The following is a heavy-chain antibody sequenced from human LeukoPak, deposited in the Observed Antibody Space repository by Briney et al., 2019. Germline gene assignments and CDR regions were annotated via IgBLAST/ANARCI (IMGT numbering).Heavy chain of an antibody. D-gene: IGHD2-15*01. J-gene: IGHJ1*01. Sequence: ASVKVSCKASGGTFSSYAISWVRQAPGQGLEWMGGIIPIFGTANYAQKFQGRVTITRDTSASTVYMELSSLRSEDTAVYYCARGLIKRGVGYCSGGSCREYFQHWGQGTLVTVSS. CDR1: GGTFSSYA. V-gene: IGHV1-69*05. CDR2: IIPIFGTA. CDR3: ARGLIKRGVGYCSGGSCREYFQH.